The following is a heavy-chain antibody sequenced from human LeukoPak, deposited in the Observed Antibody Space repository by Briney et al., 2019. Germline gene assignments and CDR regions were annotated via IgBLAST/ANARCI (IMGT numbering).Heavy chain of an antibody. D-gene: IGHD3-3*01. V-gene: IGHV1-69*04. CDR2: IIPILGIA. CDR1: GGTFSSYA. J-gene: IGHJ3*02. CDR3: ATGGKGPGVEYPYAFDI. Sequence: SVKVSCKASGGTFSSYAISWVRQAPGQGLEWMGRIIPILGIAIYAQKFQGRVTMTEDTSTDTAYMELSSLRSEDTAVYYCATGGKGPGVEYPYAFDIWGQGTMVTVSS.